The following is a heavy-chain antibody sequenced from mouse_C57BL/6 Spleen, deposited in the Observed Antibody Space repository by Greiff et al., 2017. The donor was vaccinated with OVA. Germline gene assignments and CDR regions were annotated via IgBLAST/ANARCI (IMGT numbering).Heavy chain of an antibody. CDR3: ARHYSNRYAMDY. V-gene: IGHV5-17*01. Sequence: EVKLVESGGGLVKPGGSLKLSCAASGFTFSDYGMHWVRQAPEKGLEWVAYISSGSSTIYYADTVKGRFTISRDNAKNTLFLQMTSLRSEDTAMYYCARHYSNRYAMDYWGQGTSVTVSS. J-gene: IGHJ4*01. CDR1: GFTFSDYG. CDR2: ISSGSSTI. D-gene: IGHD2-5*01.